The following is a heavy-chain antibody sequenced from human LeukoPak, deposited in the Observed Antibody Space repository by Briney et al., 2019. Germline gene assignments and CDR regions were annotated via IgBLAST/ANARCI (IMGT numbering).Heavy chain of an antibody. CDR1: GGSISSHY. V-gene: IGHV4-59*11. Sequence: PSEILSLTCTVSGGSISSHYWSWIRQPPGKGLAWIGYIYYSGSTNYNPSLKSRVTISVDTSKNQFSLKLSSVTAADTAVYYCARGGAAAGTKDYYYYYMDVWGEGTTVTVSS. CDR3: ARGGAAAGTKDYYYYYMDV. CDR2: IYYSGST. J-gene: IGHJ6*03. D-gene: IGHD6-13*01.